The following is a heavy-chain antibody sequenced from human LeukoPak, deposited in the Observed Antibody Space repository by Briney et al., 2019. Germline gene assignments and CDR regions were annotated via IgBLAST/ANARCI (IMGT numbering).Heavy chain of an antibody. CDR2: IYYNGST. V-gene: IGHV4-39*02. CDR1: GGSINSSSYC. J-gene: IGHJ6*03. CDR3: ARDGIPPGYYYDSSGYYYYMDV. Sequence: SETLSLTCTVSGGSINSSSYCWGWIRQPPGKGLEWIGSIYYNGSTYYNPSLKSRVTISVDTSKNQFSLKLSSVTAADTAVYYCARDGIPPGYYYDSSGYYYYMDVWGKGTTVTVSS. D-gene: IGHD3-22*01.